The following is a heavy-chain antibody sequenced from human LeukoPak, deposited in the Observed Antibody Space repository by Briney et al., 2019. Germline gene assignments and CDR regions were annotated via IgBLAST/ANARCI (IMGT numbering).Heavy chain of an antibody. CDR1: GFTFSDYY. V-gene: IGHV3-11*01. J-gene: IGHJ3*02. CDR2: ISSSGSTI. D-gene: IGHD2-21*01. CDR3: ARDRARVVRSAFDI. Sequence: PGGSLRLSCAASGFTFSDYYMSWIRQAPGKGLEWVSYISSSGSTIYYADSVKGRFTISRDNAKNSLYLQMNSLRAEDTAVYYCARDRARVVRSAFDIRGQGTTVTVSS.